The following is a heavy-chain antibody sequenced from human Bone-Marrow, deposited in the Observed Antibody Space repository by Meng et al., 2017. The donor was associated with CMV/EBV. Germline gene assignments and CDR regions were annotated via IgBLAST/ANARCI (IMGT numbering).Heavy chain of an antibody. CDR2: INWNGGST. CDR3: ARGGEYQLLYKPPGFDY. D-gene: IGHD2-2*02. Sequence: GESLKISCAASGFTFDDYGMSWVRQAPGKGLEWVSGINWNGGSTGYADSVKGRFIISRDNAKNSLYLQMNSLRAEDTALYYCARGGEYQLLYKPPGFDYWGQGTLVTASS. CDR1: GFTFDDYG. J-gene: IGHJ4*02. V-gene: IGHV3-20*04.